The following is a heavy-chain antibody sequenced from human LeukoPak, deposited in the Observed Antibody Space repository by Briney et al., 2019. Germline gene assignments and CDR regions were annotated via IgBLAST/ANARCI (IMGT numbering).Heavy chain of an antibody. Sequence: GASVKVSCKASGGTFSSYAISWVRQAPGQGLEWMGEIIPIFGTANYAQKFQGRVTITADESTSTAYMKLSSLRSEDTAVYYCARGRRSYSSGWYVYFDYWGQGTLVTVSS. D-gene: IGHD6-19*01. CDR1: GGTFSSYA. J-gene: IGHJ4*02. CDR2: IIPIFGTA. CDR3: ARGRRSYSSGWYVYFDY. V-gene: IGHV1-69*13.